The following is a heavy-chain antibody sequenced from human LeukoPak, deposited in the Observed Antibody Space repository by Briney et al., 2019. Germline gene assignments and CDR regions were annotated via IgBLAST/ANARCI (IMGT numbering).Heavy chain of an antibody. D-gene: IGHD3-10*01. V-gene: IGHV3-15*01. CDR1: GFTFTNAW. J-gene: IGHJ5*02. CDR2: IKSKTDGGTT. CDR3: STDQGYGSGSYYWFDP. Sequence: PGGSLRLSCAASGFTFTNAWMSWVRQAPGKGLEWVGRIKSKTDGGTTDYAAPVKGRFTISRDDSKNTLYLQMNSLKTEDTAVYYCSTDQGYGSGSYYWFDPWGQGTLVTVS.